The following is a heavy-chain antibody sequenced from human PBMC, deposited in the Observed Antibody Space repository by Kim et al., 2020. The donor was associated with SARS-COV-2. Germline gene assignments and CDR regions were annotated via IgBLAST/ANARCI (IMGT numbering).Heavy chain of an antibody. V-gene: IGHV4-34*01. D-gene: IGHD3-10*01. J-gene: IGHJ5*02. Sequence: SRVTISVDTAKNQFSLKLSSVTAADTAVYYCARGALWVQLWLGESRWFDPWGQGTLVTVSS. CDR3: ARGALWVQLWLGESRWFDP.